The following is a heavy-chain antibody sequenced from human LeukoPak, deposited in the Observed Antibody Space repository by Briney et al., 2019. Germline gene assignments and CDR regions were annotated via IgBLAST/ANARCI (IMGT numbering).Heavy chain of an antibody. V-gene: IGHV3-21*01. CDR1: GFTFSSYS. CDR2: ISSSSSYI. CDR3: ARESVVVPAANYYGMDV. Sequence: GGSLRLSCAASGFTFSSYSMNRVRQAPGKGLEWVSSISSSSSYIYYADSVKGRFTISRDNAKNSLYLQMNSLRAEDTAVYYCARESVVVPAANYYGMDVWGKGTTVTVSS. J-gene: IGHJ6*04. D-gene: IGHD2-2*01.